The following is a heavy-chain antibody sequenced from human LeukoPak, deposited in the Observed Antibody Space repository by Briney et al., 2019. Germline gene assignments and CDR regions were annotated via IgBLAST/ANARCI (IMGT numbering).Heavy chain of an antibody. V-gene: IGHV3-33*01. CDR1: GFTFSSYG. Sequence: GGSLRLSCAASGFTFSSYGMHWVRQAPGKGLEWVAVIWYDGSNKYYADSVKGRLTISRDNSKNTLYLQMNSLRAEDTAVYYCARGQVSTVGQNWFDPWGQGTLVTVSS. CDR3: ARGQVSTVGQNWFDP. CDR2: IWYDGSNK. D-gene: IGHD4-4*01. J-gene: IGHJ5*02.